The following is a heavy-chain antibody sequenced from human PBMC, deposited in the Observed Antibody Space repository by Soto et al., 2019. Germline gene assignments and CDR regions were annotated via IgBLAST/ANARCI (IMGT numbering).Heavy chain of an antibody. CDR2: INHSGST. Sequence: XETLSLTGAVYGGSFSGYYWSWIRQPPGKGLEWIGEINHSGSTNYNPSLKSRVTISVDTSKNQFSLKLSSVTAADTAVYYCARVGDCSSTSCFRYLDYWGQGTLVTVSS. V-gene: IGHV4-34*01. CDR1: GGSFSGYY. J-gene: IGHJ4*02. D-gene: IGHD2-2*01. CDR3: ARVGDCSSTSCFRYLDY.